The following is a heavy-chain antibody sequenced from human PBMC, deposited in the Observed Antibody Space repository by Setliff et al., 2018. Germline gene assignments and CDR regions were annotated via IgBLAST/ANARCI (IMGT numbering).Heavy chain of an antibody. V-gene: IGHV4-59*11. CDR1: GGSISSHY. J-gene: IGHJ4*02. CDR2: IYYSGST. Sequence: SETLSLTCTVSGGSISSHYWSWIRQPPGKGLEWIGSIYYSGSTNYNPSLKSRVTISVDTSKNQFSLKLSSVTAADTAVYHCARDGGLWFGDQHFDYWGQGTLVTVSS. D-gene: IGHD3-10*01. CDR3: ARDGGLWFGDQHFDY.